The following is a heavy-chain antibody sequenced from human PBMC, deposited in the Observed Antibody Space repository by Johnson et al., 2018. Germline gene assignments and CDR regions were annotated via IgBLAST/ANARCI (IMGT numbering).Heavy chain of an antibody. V-gene: IGHV3-7*03. Sequence: VQLVQSGGGLVQPGGSLRLSCAASGFTFSSFWMSWVRQAPGKGLELVAHINQDDTEKYYVDSMKGRFIISRVNAKNSLFLQMSSVRVEDTALYHCARARRGLGVNTTVVRYAFDLWGQGTMVTVSS. CDR3: ARARRGLGVNTTVVRYAFDL. D-gene: IGHD1-1*01. CDR2: INQDDTEK. CDR1: GFTFSSFW. J-gene: IGHJ3*01.